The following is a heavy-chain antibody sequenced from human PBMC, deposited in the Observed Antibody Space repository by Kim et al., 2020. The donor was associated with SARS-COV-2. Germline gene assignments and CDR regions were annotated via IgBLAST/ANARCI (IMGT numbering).Heavy chain of an antibody. CDR3: ITAGPAAIPGDY. J-gene: IGHJ4*02. D-gene: IGHD2-2*01. Sequence: EYAAPVKGRLTISRDDSKNTLYLQMNGLKSEDTATYYCITAGPAAIPGDYWGQGTLVTVSS. V-gene: IGHV3-15*01.